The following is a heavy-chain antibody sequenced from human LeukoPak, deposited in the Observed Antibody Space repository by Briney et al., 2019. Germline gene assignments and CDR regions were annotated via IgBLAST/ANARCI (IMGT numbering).Heavy chain of an antibody. CDR3: AKARIAAAGTGAFDV. V-gene: IGHV3-23*01. CDR1: AFTVSIYG. J-gene: IGHJ3*01. CDR2: FSATDGSA. D-gene: IGHD6-13*01. Sequence: GGSLRLACAASAFTVSIYGLTCVRQAPGAGLEWVSAFSATDGSAQYAESVKGRFTISRDNSKNSLYLQMNSLRDEDTAVYYCAKARIAAAGTGAFDVWGQGTMVTVSS.